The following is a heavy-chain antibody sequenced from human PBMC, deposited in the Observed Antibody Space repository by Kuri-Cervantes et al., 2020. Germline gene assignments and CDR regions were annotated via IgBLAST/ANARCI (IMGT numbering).Heavy chain of an antibody. D-gene: IGHD2-15*01. J-gene: IGHJ6*03. CDR3: TRGFCSGGSCGYMDV. CDR2: IANRGSNYAT. CDR1: GFTFSSYG. Sequence: ETLSLTCVGSGFTFSSYGMHWVRQASGKGLEWVGLIANRGSNYATVNAASVGGRFTFSRDDSKNTAYLQMNSQKTEDTAVYFCTRGFCSGGSCGYMDVWGKGTTVTVSS. V-gene: IGHV3-73*01.